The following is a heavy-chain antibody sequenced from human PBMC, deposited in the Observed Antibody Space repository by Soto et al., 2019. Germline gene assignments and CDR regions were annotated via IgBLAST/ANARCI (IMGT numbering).Heavy chain of an antibody. Sequence: GGSLRLSCSASGFTFSSYAMHWVRQAPGKGLEYVSAISSNGGSTYYADSVKGRFTISRDNSKNTLYLQMSSLRAEDTAVYYCVKNPLVPADHYYYYGMDVWGQGTTVTVSS. J-gene: IGHJ6*02. CDR3: VKNPLVPADHYYYYGMDV. CDR2: ISSNGGST. V-gene: IGHV3-64D*08. D-gene: IGHD2-2*01. CDR1: GFTFSSYA.